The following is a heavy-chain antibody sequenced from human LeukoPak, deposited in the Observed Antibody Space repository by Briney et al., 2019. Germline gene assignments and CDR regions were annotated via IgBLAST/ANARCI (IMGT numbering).Heavy chain of an antibody. CDR1: GGSIISYY. V-gene: IGHV4-59*01. D-gene: IGHD6-13*01. CDR3: ARALYRSSWYGYFQH. J-gene: IGHJ1*01. CDR2: IYYSGST. Sequence: SETLSLTCTGSGGSIISYYWSWIRQPPWKGLEGMGYIYYSGSTNYNPSLKSRVTISVDKSKNQFYLKMSSVTAADTAVYYCARALYRSSWYGYFQHWGQGTLVTVSS.